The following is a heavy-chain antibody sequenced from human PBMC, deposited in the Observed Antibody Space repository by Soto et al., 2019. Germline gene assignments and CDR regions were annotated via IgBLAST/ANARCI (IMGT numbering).Heavy chain of an antibody. Sequence: QVQLVQSGAEVKKPGASVKVSCKASDYTFTSYGISWVRQAPGQGLEWMGWISAYNGNTNYAQKLQGRVTMTTDTSTSTAYMELRSLRSDDTAVYYCARLSIVVVVAAGGFDYWGQGTLVTVSS. J-gene: IGHJ4*02. V-gene: IGHV1-18*01. CDR1: DYTFTSYG. CDR3: ARLSIVVVVAAGGFDY. D-gene: IGHD2-15*01. CDR2: ISAYNGNT.